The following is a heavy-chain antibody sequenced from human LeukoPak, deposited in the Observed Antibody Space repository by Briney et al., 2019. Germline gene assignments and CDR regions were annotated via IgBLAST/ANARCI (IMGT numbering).Heavy chain of an antibody. Sequence: PSETLSLTCTVSGGSISSSSYYWGWIRQPPGKGLEWIGSIYYSGSTYYNPSLKSRVTISVDTSKNQFSLKLSSVTAAVTAVYYCARVLGSGPRYYYYYMDVWGKGTTVTVSS. CDR3: ARVLGSGPRYYYYYMDV. CDR2: IYYSGST. V-gene: IGHV4-39*07. J-gene: IGHJ6*03. D-gene: IGHD2-15*01. CDR1: GGSISSSSYY.